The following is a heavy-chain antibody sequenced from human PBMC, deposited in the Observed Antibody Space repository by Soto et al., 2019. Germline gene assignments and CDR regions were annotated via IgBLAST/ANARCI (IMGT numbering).Heavy chain of an antibody. CDR1: GFTCSSLA. CDR3: SRVDPGETSPFDH. J-gene: IGHJ4*02. V-gene: IGHV3-23*01. Sequence: PGRSLRLSCAASGFTCSSLAMRRVLQAPGKGLEWVSAISGSGGSTYYADSVKGRFTISRDTSTSTVYMEVSSLRSEDTAVYYCSRVDPGETSPFDHWGQGTLVTVSS. CDR2: ISGSGGST. D-gene: IGHD3-10*01.